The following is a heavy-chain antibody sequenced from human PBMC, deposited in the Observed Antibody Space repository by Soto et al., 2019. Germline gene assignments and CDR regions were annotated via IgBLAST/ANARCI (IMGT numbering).Heavy chain of an antibody. CDR1: CWALRRGGFY. Sequence: TPFPPFTFSCWALRRGGFYLGWVRQHPGKGLEWIGYIYYSGSTYYNPSLKSRVTISVDTSKNQFSLKLSSVTAADTAVYYCAREFYYYYGMDVWGQGTTVTVSS. V-gene: IGHV4-31*03. CDR3: AREFYYYYGMDV. J-gene: IGHJ6*02. CDR2: IYYSGST.